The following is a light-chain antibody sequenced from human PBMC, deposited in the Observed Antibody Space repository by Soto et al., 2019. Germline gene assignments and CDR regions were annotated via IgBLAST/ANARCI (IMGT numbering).Light chain of an antibody. J-gene: IGKJ1*01. CDR3: QQYARSPRT. CDR2: GAS. V-gene: IGKV3-20*01. Sequence: EIEMPKSPVTLSVSQRERATLSCRAARSVGSYLARYQQKPGQAPRLLIYGASSRATGFPARFSASGSGTEFTLTISRLEPEDFGVYYCQQYARSPRTFGQGTKVDIK. CDR1: RSVGSY.